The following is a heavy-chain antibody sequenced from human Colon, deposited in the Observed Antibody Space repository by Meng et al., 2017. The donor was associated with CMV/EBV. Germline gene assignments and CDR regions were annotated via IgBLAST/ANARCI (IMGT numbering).Heavy chain of an antibody. D-gene: IGHD6-6*01. CDR3: ARGRSEYSSSSFGY. V-gene: IGHV3-21*01. CDR2: ISSSSSYI. CDR1: GFTFSSDS. J-gene: IGHJ4*02. Sequence: GESLKISCAASGFTFSSDSMNWVRQAPGKGLEWVSYISSSSSYIYYADSVKGRFTISRDNAKNSLYLQMNSLRAEDTAVYYCARGRSEYSSSSFGYWGQGTLVTVSS.